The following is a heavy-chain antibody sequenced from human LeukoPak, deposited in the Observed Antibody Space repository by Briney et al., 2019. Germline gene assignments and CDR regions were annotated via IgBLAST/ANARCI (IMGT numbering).Heavy chain of an antibody. J-gene: IGHJ3*02. CDR3: ARKLTGSFDI. CDR2: INWSGGWT. D-gene: IGHD7-27*01. CDR1: GFSFDDYG. V-gene: IGHV3-20*04. Sequence: GGSLRLSCAASGFSFDDYGMSWVRQAPGKGLEWVSGINWSGGWTGYADSVKGRFTISRDNAKNSLYLQLNSLRAEDTAVYYCARKLTGSFDIWGQGTVVTVSS.